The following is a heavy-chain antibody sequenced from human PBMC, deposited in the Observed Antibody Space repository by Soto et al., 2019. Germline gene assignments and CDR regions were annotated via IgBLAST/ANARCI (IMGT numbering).Heavy chain of an antibody. CDR3: AKREGNTYGLFH. V-gene: IGHV3-74*01. J-gene: IGHJ4*02. CDR2: IKTDGSST. CDR1: GFSFGSYW. Sequence: EVQLVESGGGLVQPGGSLRLSCAAPGFSFGSYWIHWVRQAPGKGLVWVSRIKTDGSSTDYADSVKGRFTISRDNAKNTLYLQMNSLSAEDTAVYYCAKREGNTYGLFHWGQGTLVTVSS. D-gene: IGHD5-18*01.